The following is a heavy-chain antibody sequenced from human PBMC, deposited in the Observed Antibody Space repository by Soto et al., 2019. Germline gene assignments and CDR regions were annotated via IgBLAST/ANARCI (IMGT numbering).Heavy chain of an antibody. CDR2: IYHSGST. D-gene: IGHD3-16*02. Sequence: PSETLSLTCAVSGGSISSGGYSWSWIRQPPGKGLEWIRYIYHSGSTYYNPSLQSRVTLSVDKSKNEFSLKMSSVTAADTDVHYCASKFGQLSADAFHIWGQGTMVTVSS. V-gene: IGHV4-30-2*01. CDR3: ASKFGQLSADAFHI. J-gene: IGHJ3*02. CDR1: GGSISSGGYS.